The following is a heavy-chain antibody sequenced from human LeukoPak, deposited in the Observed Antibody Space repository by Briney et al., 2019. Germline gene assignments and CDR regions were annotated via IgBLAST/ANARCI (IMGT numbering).Heavy chain of an antibody. CDR1: GGSISSSSYY. J-gene: IGHJ6*02. Sequence: SETLSLTCTVSGGSISSSSYYWGWIRQPPGKGLEWIGSIYYSGSTYYNPSLKSRVTISVDTSKNQFSLKLSSVTAADTAVYYCARGTIFGVVIRDYYYGMDVWGQGTTVTVSS. D-gene: IGHD3-3*01. CDR2: IYYSGST. CDR3: ARGTIFGVVIRDYYYGMDV. V-gene: IGHV4-39*01.